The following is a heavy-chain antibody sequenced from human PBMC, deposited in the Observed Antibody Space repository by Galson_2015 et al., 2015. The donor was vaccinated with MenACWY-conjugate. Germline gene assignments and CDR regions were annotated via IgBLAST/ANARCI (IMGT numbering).Heavy chain of an antibody. Sequence: SLRLSCAASGFTFSSYAMSWVRQAPWPGLAWVSVLRGRGGSTSYAASVTGRFTISRDNSKHTLYLQMNSLSAEETAVYYCANYDGARGYSYGYFDYWGQGTLVTVSS. CDR3: ANYDGARGYSYGYFDY. V-gene: IGHV3-23*01. CDR2: LRGRGGST. CDR1: GFTFSSYA. J-gene: IGHJ4*02. D-gene: IGHD5-18*01.